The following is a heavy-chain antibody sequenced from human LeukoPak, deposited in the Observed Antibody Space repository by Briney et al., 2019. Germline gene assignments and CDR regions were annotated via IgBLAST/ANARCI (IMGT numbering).Heavy chain of an antibody. Sequence: GGSLRLSCAASGFTFSSYAMSWVRQAPGKGLEWVSAISGSGGSTYYADSVKGRFTISRDNSKNTLYLQMNSLRAEDTAVYYCAKVWSTAGTWGYYYYYMDVWGKGTTVTVSS. CDR3: AKVWSTAGTWGYYYYYMDV. CDR2: ISGSGGST. D-gene: IGHD6-13*01. J-gene: IGHJ6*03. V-gene: IGHV3-23*01. CDR1: GFTFSSYA.